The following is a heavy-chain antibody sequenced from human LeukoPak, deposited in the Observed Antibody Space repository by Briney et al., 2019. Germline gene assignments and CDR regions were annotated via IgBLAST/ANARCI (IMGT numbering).Heavy chain of an antibody. J-gene: IGHJ3*02. Sequence: PSETLSLTCTVSGGSISSNSYNWVWIRQPPGKGLEWIGSIYYSGSTYYNPSLKSRVTISVDTSKNQFSLKLSSVTAADTADYYCAIDRVVVVVAAPSHDAFDIWGQGTMVTVSS. D-gene: IGHD2-15*01. V-gene: IGHV4-39*02. CDR1: GGSISSNSYN. CDR3: AIDRVVVVVAAPSHDAFDI. CDR2: IYYSGST.